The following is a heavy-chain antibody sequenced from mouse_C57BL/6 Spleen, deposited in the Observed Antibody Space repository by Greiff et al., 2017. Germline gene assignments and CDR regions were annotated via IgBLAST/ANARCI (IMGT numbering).Heavy chain of an antibody. V-gene: IGHV2-5*01. D-gene: IGHD1-1*01. J-gene: IGHJ4*01. CDR2: IWRGGST. CDR1: GFSLTSYG. Sequence: VKLMESGPGLVQPSQSLSITCTVSGFSLTSYGVHWVRQSPGKGLEWLGVIWRGGSTDYNAAFMSRLSITKDNSKSQVFFKMDSLQADDTAIYDCANDCTTRGDYYAMDYWGQGTSVTVSS. CDR3: ANDCTTRGDYYAMDY.